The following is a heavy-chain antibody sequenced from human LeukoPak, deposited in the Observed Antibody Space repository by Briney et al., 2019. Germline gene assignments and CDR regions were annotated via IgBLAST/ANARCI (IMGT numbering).Heavy chain of an antibody. Sequence: SETLSLTCSVSGVSVSSYSWSWIRQPPGKGLEYFGHISDSGSTTYNPSLQSRVSISVDTSKNQFSPKLRFATAADTAVYFCARLGMRRLLHLWGQGTLVTVSS. CDR2: ISDSGST. J-gene: IGHJ5*02. D-gene: IGHD2-21*02. CDR3: ARLGMRRLLHL. CDR1: GVSVSSYS. V-gene: IGHV4-59*08.